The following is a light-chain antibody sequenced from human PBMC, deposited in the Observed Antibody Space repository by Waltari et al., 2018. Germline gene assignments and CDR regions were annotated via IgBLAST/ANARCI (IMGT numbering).Light chain of an antibody. V-gene: IGKV3-11*01. J-gene: IGKJ1*01. Sequence: DIVLTQSPATLSLSPGERATLSCRASQSVCSFLTWYQQKPGQPPRLPIYDASNRATGIPARFSGSGSGTDFTLTISSLEPEDFAVYYCQQRANWWTFGQGTKVEIK. CDR2: DAS. CDR1: QSVCSF. CDR3: QQRANWWT.